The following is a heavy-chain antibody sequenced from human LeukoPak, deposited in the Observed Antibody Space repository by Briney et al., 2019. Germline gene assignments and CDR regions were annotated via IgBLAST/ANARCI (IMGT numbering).Heavy chain of an antibody. CDR1: GGSISGYY. D-gene: IGHD2-2*01. Sequence: SSETLSLTCTVSGGSISGYYWSWIRQPPGKGLQFIGYTHYTGSTNYNPSLESRVTLSVDTSKNQFSLKLRSVTAADTAVYYCARLSKDTVVLPAAMAHYFDYWGQGTLVTVSS. CDR3: ARLSKDTVVLPAAMAHYFDY. CDR2: THYTGST. J-gene: IGHJ4*02. V-gene: IGHV4-59*08.